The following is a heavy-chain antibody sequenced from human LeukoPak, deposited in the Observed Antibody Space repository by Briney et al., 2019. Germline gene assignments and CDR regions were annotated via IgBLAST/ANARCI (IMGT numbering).Heavy chain of an antibody. Sequence: SVKVSCKASGGTFSSYAISWVRQAPGQGLEWMGGIIPIFGTANYAQKFQGRVTITADESTSTAYMELSSLRSEDTAVYYCAGASFLGQSGQQTDYWAREPWSPSPQ. CDR3: AGASFLGQSGQQTDY. CDR2: IIPIFGTA. V-gene: IGHV1-69*13. J-gene: IGHJ4*02. D-gene: IGHD3-10*01. CDR1: GGTFSSYA.